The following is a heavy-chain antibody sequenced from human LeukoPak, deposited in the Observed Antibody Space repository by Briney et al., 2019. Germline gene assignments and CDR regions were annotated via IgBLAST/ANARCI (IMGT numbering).Heavy chain of an antibody. V-gene: IGHV1-18*01. Sequence: ASVKVSCKASGYTFTSYVISWVRQAPGQGLEWMGWISAYNGNTNYAQKLQGRVTMTTDTSTSAAYMELRSLRSDDTAVYYCARGVDSSGYSALDAFDIWGQGTMVTVSS. CDR2: ISAYNGNT. CDR1: GYTFTSYV. D-gene: IGHD3-22*01. J-gene: IGHJ3*02. CDR3: ARGVDSSGYSALDAFDI.